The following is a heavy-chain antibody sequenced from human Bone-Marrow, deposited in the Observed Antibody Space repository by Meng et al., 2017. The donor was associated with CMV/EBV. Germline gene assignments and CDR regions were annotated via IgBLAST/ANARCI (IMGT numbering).Heavy chain of an antibody. Sequence: GGSLRLSCAASGFTFISYAMTWVRQAPGKGLEWVSYISSSSNTIFYADSVKGRFTISRDNAKNSLYLQMSSLRAEDTAVYYCSRLPSTYDAFDLWGQGTRVTVSS. CDR1: GFTFISYA. CDR2: ISSSSNTI. J-gene: IGHJ3*01. CDR3: SRLPSTYDAFDL. D-gene: IGHD2/OR15-2a*01. V-gene: IGHV3-48*04.